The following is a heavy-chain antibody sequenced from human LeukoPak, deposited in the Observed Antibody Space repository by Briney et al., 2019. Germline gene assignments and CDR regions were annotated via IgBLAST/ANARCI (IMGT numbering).Heavy chain of an antibody. Sequence: ASVKVSCKASGYTFTSYDVNWVRQAPGQGLEWMGWMNPNSGNTGYAQKFQGRVTMTRDTSINTAYMELSSLRSEDTAVYYCARLEVRGVIGPWGQGTLVTVSS. J-gene: IGHJ5*02. CDR2: MNPNSGNT. D-gene: IGHD3-10*01. V-gene: IGHV1-8*01. CDR1: GYTFTSYD. CDR3: ARLEVRGVIGP.